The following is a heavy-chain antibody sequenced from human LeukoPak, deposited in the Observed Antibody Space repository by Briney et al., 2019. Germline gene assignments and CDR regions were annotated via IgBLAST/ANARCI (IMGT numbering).Heavy chain of an antibody. D-gene: IGHD6-13*01. V-gene: IGHV3-43*02. CDR2: ISADGGST. CDR1: GFNSDAYA. J-gene: IGHJ4*02. CDR3: AKDKAGTIVWYGRWAIGLFDY. Sequence: GGSLRLSCAASGFNSDAYAMHWVRQAPGKGLQWVSLISADGGSTYYADSVKGRFTISRDNSKNSLYLQMNSLTTEDTAFYYCAKDKAGTIVWYGRWAIGLFDYWGQGTLLTVSS.